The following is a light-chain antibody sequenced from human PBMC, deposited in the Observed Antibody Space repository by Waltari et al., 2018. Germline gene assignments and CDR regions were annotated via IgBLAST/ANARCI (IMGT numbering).Light chain of an antibody. Sequence: IQMTQSPSTLSASVGDRVTITCRASQSVTRYLAWYQQRPGQAPKVLVWDVSSLERGVPSRFSGSGSGTEFTLTISSLQPDDFATYYCQQYDRYSAWTFGQGTKVEIK. CDR2: DVS. V-gene: IGKV1-5*01. J-gene: IGKJ1*01. CDR3: QQYDRYSAWT. CDR1: QSVTRY.